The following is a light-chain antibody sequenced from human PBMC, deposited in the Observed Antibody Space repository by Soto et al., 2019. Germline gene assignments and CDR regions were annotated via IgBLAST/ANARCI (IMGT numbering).Light chain of an antibody. CDR2: DAS. V-gene: IGKV3-11*01. Sequence: EIVLTQSPATLSLSPGERATLSCRASPSVSSYLAWYQQKPGQAPRLLIYDASNRATGIPARFSGSGSGTDVTLTISSLEPEDFAVYYCQQRRNFGGVTKVEIK. CDR1: PSVSSY. J-gene: IGKJ4*01. CDR3: QQRRN.